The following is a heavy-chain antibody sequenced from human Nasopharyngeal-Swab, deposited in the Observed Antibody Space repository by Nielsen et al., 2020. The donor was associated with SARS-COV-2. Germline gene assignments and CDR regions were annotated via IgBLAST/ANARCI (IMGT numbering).Heavy chain of an antibody. CDR3: ARDRATPSPGYYYYGMDV. Sequence: GESLKISCAASGFTFSSYSMNWVRQAPGKGLEWVSYISSSSSTIYYADSVKGRFTISRDNAKNSLYLQMSSLRAEDTAVYYCARDRATPSPGYYYYGMDVWGQGTTVTVSS. V-gene: IGHV3-48*04. J-gene: IGHJ6*02. CDR2: ISSSSSTI. CDR1: GFTFSSYS.